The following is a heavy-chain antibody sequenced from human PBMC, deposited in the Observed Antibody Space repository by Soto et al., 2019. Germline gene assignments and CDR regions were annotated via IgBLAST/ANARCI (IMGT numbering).Heavy chain of an antibody. CDR2: IYTSGST. CDR3: AGWFGEPPIDY. Sequence: SETLFLACSVSGGSIRGYRWSVSRQPAGKGWEWIGRIYTSGSTNYNPSLKSRVTMYVHTSKNQFSMKLSSVTAADTAVYYCAGWFGEPPIDYWGQGTLV. V-gene: IGHV4-4*07. D-gene: IGHD3-10*01. J-gene: IGHJ4*02. CDR1: GGSIRGYR.